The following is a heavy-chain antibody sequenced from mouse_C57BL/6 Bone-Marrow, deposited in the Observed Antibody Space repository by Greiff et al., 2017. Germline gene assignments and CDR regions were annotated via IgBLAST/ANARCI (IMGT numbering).Heavy chain of an antibody. V-gene: IGHV5-4*03. CDR1: GFTFSSYA. CDR2: ISDGGSYT. CDR3: ARRFYYAMDY. J-gene: IGHJ4*01. Sequence: EVHLVESGGGLVKPGGSLKLSCAASGFTFSSYAMSWVRQTPEKRLEWVATISDGGSYTNYPDNVKGRFTISRDNAKNNLYLQMSHLKSEDTAMYYCARRFYYAMDYWGQGTSVTVSS.